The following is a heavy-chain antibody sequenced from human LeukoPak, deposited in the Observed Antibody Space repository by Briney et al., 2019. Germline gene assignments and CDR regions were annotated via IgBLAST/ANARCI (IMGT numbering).Heavy chain of an antibody. J-gene: IGHJ4*02. Sequence: PSETLSLTCTVSGGSISSYYWSWIRQPPGKGLEWIGYIYYSGGTNYNPSLKSRVTISVDTSKNQFSLKLSSVTAADTAVYYCARTIRGYYDSSGYFDYWGQGTLVTVSS. V-gene: IGHV4-59*01. D-gene: IGHD3-22*01. CDR1: GGSISSYY. CDR3: ARTIRGYYDSSGYFDY. CDR2: IYYSGGT.